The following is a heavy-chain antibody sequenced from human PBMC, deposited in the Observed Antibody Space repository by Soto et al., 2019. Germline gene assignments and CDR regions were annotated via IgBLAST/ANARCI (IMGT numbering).Heavy chain of an antibody. Sequence: PGGSLRLSCAASGFTFSSYGMHWVRQAPGKGLEWVAVISYDGSNKYYADSVKGRFTISRDNSKNTLYLQMNSLRAEDTAVYYCAKDLGDTIFGVVIIKTRSLGYGMDVWGQGTTVTVSS. CDR3: AKDLGDTIFGVVIIKTRSLGYGMDV. CDR2: ISYDGSNK. J-gene: IGHJ6*02. D-gene: IGHD3-3*01. V-gene: IGHV3-30*18. CDR1: GFTFSSYG.